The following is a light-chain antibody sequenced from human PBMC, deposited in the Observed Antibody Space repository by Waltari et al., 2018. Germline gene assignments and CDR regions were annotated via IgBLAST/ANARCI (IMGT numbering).Light chain of an antibody. CDR3: HQYYSTPPT. CDR1: QSVFYSSNNNNY. V-gene: IGKV4-1*01. J-gene: IGKJ2*01. Sequence: DIVMSQSPDSLAVSLGERATIHCKSSQSVFYSSNNNNYLAWYQQKPGQPPKLLIYWASTRESGVPDRFSGSGSGTDFTLTISSLQAEDVAVYYCHQYYSTPPTFGQGTKLEIK. CDR2: WAS.